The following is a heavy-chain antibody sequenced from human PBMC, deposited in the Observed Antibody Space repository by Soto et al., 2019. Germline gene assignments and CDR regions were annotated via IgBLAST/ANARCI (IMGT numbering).Heavy chain of an antibody. CDR2: INHSGST. Sequence: TLSLTCAVYGGSFSGYYWSWIRQPPGKGLEWIGEINHSGSTNYNPSLKSRVTISVDTSKNQFSLKLSSVTAADTAVYYCARAGYSSGWYSGYYYYYGMDVWGQGTTVTVSS. V-gene: IGHV4-34*01. CDR3: ARAGYSSGWYSGYYYYYGMDV. J-gene: IGHJ6*02. CDR1: GGSFSGYY. D-gene: IGHD6-19*01.